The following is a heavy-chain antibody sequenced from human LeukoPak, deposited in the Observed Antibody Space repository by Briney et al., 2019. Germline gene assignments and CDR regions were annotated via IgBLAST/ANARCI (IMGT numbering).Heavy chain of an antibody. D-gene: IGHD3-9*01. CDR3: AKNREDDYDTLTGAFDY. Sequence: GGSLRLSCAASGFTFSSYALSWVRQAPGKGLEWVAVIWYDGSNKYYADSVKGRFTISRDNSKNTLYLQMNSLRAEDTAVFYCAKNREDDYDTLTGAFDYWGQGTLVTVSS. CDR2: IWYDGSNK. J-gene: IGHJ4*02. V-gene: IGHV3-33*08. CDR1: GFTFSSYA.